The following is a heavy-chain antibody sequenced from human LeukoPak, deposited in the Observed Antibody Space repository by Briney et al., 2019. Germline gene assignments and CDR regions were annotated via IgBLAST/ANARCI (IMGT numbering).Heavy chain of an antibody. J-gene: IGHJ4*02. D-gene: IGHD3-10*01. CDR1: GGSFSGYY. Sequence: SETLSLTCAVYGGSFSGYYWSWIRQPPGKGLEWIGEINHSGSTNHNPSLKSRVTISVDTSKNQFSLKLSSVTAADTAVYYCARVSGRLDYWGQGTLVTVSS. CDR3: ARVSGRLDY. CDR2: INHSGST. V-gene: IGHV4-34*01.